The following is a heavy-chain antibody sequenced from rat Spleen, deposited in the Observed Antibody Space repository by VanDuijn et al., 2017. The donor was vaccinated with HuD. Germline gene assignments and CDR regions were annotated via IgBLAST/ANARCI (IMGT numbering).Heavy chain of an antibody. CDR2: ISTGGGDT. D-gene: IGHD1-1*01. V-gene: IGHV5-25*01. Sequence: EVQLVESGGGLVQPGRSMKLSCAASGFTFSNYHMAWVRQAPTKGLEWAASISTGGGDTYYRDSVKGRFTVSRDNTKSTLYLQMDSLRSEDTATYYCARHPDYSNYFDYWGQGVMVTVSS. CDR3: ARHPDYSNYFDY. CDR1: GFTFSNYH. J-gene: IGHJ2*01.